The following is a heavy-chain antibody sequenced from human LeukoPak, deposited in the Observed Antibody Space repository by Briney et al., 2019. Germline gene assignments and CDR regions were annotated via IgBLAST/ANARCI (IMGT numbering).Heavy chain of an antibody. CDR1: DDSIRSSAYY. Sequence: PSATLSLTCAVSDDSIRSSAYYWGWIRQPPGKGLEWIGSIYYSGSTYYNPSLKSRVTISIDTSKNQFSLKLSSVTAADTAVYYCASEPYGSGSFLGAFDIWGQGTMVTVSS. CDR3: ASEPYGSGSFLGAFDI. D-gene: IGHD3-10*01. J-gene: IGHJ3*02. V-gene: IGHV4-39*01. CDR2: IYYSGST.